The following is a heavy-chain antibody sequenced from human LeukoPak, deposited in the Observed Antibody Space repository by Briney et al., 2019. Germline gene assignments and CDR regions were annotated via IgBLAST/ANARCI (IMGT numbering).Heavy chain of an antibody. Sequence: SETLSLTCTVSGGSISSSSYYWGWIRQPPGTGLEWIGSIYYSGSTYYNPSLKSRVTISVDTSKNQFSLKLSSVTAADTAVYYCARVAPRVWGSYRYSGGFDYWGQGTLVTVSS. CDR1: GGSISSSSYY. V-gene: IGHV4-39*01. J-gene: IGHJ4*02. D-gene: IGHD3-16*02. CDR3: ARVAPRVWGSYRYSGGFDY. CDR2: IYYSGST.